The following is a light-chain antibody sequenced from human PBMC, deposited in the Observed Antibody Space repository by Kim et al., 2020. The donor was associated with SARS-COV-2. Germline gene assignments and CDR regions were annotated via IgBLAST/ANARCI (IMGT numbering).Light chain of an antibody. J-gene: IGKJ4*01. Sequence: EIVLTQSPGTLSLSPGERATLSCRASQSVSNNFLAWYQHKPGQAPRLLIYGVSIRATDTPDRFSGSGSGTDFTLTISRLQPEDFGVYYCQQFATSLSFGVWTKVDLK. CDR2: GVS. CDR1: QSVSNNF. V-gene: IGKV3-20*01. CDR3: QQFATSLS.